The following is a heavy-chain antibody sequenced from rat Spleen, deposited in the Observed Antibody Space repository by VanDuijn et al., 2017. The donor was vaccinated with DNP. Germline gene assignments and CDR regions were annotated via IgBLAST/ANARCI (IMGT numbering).Heavy chain of an antibody. CDR2: ISSGGNT. CDR1: GFSLTNYG. D-gene: IGHD4-4*01. V-gene: IGHV2S12*01. Sequence: QVQLKESGPGLVQPSQTLSLTCTVSGFSLTNYGVSWVRQPPGKGLEWIAAISSGGNTYYNSALKSRLSISRDTSKSQVFLKMNSLQTEDTAIYFCSSNSGSDWGQGVMVTVSS. CDR3: SSNSGSD. J-gene: IGHJ2*01.